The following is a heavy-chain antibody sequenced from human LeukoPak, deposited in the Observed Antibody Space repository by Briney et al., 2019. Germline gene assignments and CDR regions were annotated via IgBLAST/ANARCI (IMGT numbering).Heavy chain of an antibody. CDR1: GYTFTSYD. J-gene: IGHJ1*01. CDR3: ARGDDYVWGSYRPAEYFQH. D-gene: IGHD3-16*02. V-gene: IGHV1-8*03. CDR2: MNPNSGNT. Sequence: ASVKVSCKASGYTFTSYDINWVRQATGQGLEWMGWMNPNSGNTGYAQKFQGRVTITRNTSISTAYMELSSLRSEDTAVYYCARGDDYVWGSYRPAEYFQHWGQGTLVTVSS.